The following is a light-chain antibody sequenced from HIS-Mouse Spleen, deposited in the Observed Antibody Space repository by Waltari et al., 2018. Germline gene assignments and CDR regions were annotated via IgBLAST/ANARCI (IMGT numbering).Light chain of an antibody. CDR2: KDS. Sequence: SYELTQPPSVSVYPGQTAKITFSGDALPKQYAYWYQQKPGQAPVLGIYKDSERPSGIPERFSGSSSGTTVTLTISGVQAEDEADYYCQSADSSGTYVVFGGGTKLTVL. CDR3: QSADSSGTYVV. J-gene: IGLJ2*01. CDR1: ALPKQY. V-gene: IGLV3-25*03.